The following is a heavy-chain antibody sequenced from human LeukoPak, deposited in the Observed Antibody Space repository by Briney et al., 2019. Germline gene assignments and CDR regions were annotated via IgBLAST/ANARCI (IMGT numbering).Heavy chain of an antibody. V-gene: IGHV1-69*13. CDR3: ASRPIRYSSSWYRDWFDP. J-gene: IGHJ5*02. D-gene: IGHD6-13*01. Sequence: ASVKVSCKASGGTFNSYAISWVRQAPGQGLEWMGGIIPIFGTTNYARKFQGRVTITADESTSTAYMELSSLRSEDTAVYYCASRPIRYSSSWYRDWFDPWGQGTLVTVSS. CDR1: GGTFNSYA. CDR2: IIPIFGTT.